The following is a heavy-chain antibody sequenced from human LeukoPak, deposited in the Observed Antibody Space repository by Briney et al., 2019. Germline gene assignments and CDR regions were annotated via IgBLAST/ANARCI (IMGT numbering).Heavy chain of an antibody. CDR2: IYTSGST. Sequence: SQTLSLTCTVSGGSISSGSYYWSWIRQPAGKGLVWIGRIYTSGSTNYNPSLKSRVTISVDTSKNQFSLKLSSVTAADTAVYYCARTQYDFWSGTYYFDYWGQGTLVTVSS. J-gene: IGHJ4*02. CDR3: ARTQYDFWSGTYYFDY. CDR1: GGSISSGSYY. D-gene: IGHD3-3*01. V-gene: IGHV4-61*02.